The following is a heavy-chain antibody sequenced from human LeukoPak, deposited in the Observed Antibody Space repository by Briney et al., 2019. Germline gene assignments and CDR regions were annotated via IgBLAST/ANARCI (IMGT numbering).Heavy chain of an antibody. J-gene: IGHJ4*02. Sequence: GGSLRLSCAASGFTFSSYSMNWVRQAPGKGLEWVSSISSSSYIYYADSVKGRFTISRDNAKNSLYLQMNSLRAEDTAVYYCAYGSGSYYTHFDYWGQGTLVTVSS. D-gene: IGHD3-10*01. CDR2: ISSSSYI. CDR1: GFTFSSYS. V-gene: IGHV3-21*01. CDR3: AYGSGSYYTHFDY.